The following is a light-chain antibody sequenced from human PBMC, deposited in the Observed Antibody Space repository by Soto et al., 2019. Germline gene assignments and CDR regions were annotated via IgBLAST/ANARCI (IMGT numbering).Light chain of an antibody. CDR3: QQYCCAPIT. CDR2: AAS. Sequence: EIVLTQSPGTLSLSPGERATLSCRASQGVSSSNCAWFQQKHGQPPRLLIYAASTRATGIPDRFSGSGSGTDFTLTINRVEPEDFAVYYCQQYCCAPITFGQGTRLEIK. J-gene: IGKJ5*01. V-gene: IGKV3-20*01. CDR1: QGVSSSN.